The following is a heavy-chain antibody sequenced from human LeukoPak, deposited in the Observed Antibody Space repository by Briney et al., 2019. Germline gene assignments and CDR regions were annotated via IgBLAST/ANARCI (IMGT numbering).Heavy chain of an antibody. J-gene: IGHJ4*02. D-gene: IGHD6-19*01. CDR1: GFTFSSYG. V-gene: IGHV3-30*02. Sequence: GGSLRLSCAASGFTFSSYGMHWVRQAPGKGLEWVTFISYDGSDKSYADSVKGRFIISRDNSKKTLYLQMNSLTADDTAVYYCAKDVSTGWSFDSWGQGTLVTVSS. CDR2: ISYDGSDK. CDR3: AKDVSTGWSFDS.